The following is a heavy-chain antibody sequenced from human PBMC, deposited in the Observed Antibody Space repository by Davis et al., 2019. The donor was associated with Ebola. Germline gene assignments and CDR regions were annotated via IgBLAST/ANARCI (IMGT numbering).Heavy chain of an antibody. CDR1: GFTVSSTY. V-gene: IGHV3-66*02. CDR3: ARDLPEYYDFWSGYYL. J-gene: IGHJ4*02. CDR2: AYTACTTRCT. D-gene: IGHD3-3*01. Sequence: GESLKISCAASGFTVSSTYMSWVRQAPGKGLEWVATAYTACTTRCTDYADSVKGRFTISRDNSKNTLYLQMNSLRAEDTAVYYCARDLPEYYDFWSGYYLWGQGTLVTVSS.